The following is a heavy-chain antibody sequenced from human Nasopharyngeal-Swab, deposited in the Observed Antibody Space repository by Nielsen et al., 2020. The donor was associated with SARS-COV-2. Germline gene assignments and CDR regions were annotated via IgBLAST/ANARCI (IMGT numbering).Heavy chain of an antibody. CDR2: IYYSGST. CDR1: GGPISSYY. D-gene: IGHD3-22*01. V-gene: IGHV4-59*08. Sequence: SETLSLTCTVSGGPISSYYWSWIRQPPGKGLEWIGYIYYSGSTNYNPSPKSRVTISVDTSKNQFSLKLSSVTAADTAVYYCARLVSDSSGYYYPHYYYYYMDVWGKGTTVTVSS. CDR3: ARLVSDSSGYYYPHYYYYYMDV. J-gene: IGHJ6*03.